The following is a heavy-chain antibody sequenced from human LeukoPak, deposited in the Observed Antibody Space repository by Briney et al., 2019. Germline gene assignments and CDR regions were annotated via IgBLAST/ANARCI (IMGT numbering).Heavy chain of an antibody. CDR1: GGSISPFY. V-gene: IGHV4-59*01. CDR3: ARTIKSGNYYWFDP. D-gene: IGHD1-26*01. J-gene: IGHJ5*02. CDR2: ISYTGST. Sequence: SETLSLTCTVSGGSISPFYWNWIRQPPGEGLEWIGFISYTGSTNYNPSLKSRVTVSVDTSKNQFSLKVTSVTAADTAVYYCARTIKSGNYYWFDPWGQGTLVTVSS.